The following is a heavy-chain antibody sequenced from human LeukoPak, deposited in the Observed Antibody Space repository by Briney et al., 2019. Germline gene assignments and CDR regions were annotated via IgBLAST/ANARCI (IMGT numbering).Heavy chain of an antibody. Sequence: PSETLSLTCAVYGGSFSGYYWSWIRQPPGKGLEWIGEINHSGSTNYNPSLKSRVTISVDTSKNQFSLKLSSVTAADTAVYYCARVQGSMVRGVNFDYWGQGTLVTVSS. V-gene: IGHV4-34*01. D-gene: IGHD3-10*01. CDR2: INHSGST. J-gene: IGHJ4*02. CDR1: GGSFSGYY. CDR3: ARVQGSMVRGVNFDY.